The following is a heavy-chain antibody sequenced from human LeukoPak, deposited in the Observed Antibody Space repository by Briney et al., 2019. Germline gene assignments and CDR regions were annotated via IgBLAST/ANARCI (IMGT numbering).Heavy chain of an antibody. Sequence: PSETLSLTCTVSGGSISSSSYYWDWIRQPPGKGLEWIGSVYYSGNTYYIPSLKSRVTISVDTSKNQFSLKLSSVTAADTAVYYCARQNLNYFIDYWGQGTLVTVSS. CDR2: VYYSGNT. D-gene: IGHD4-11*01. CDR1: GGSISSSSYY. J-gene: IGHJ4*02. V-gene: IGHV4-39*01. CDR3: ARQNLNYFIDY.